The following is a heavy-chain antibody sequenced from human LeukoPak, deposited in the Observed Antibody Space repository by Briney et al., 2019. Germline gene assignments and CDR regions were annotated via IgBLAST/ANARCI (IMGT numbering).Heavy chain of an antibody. V-gene: IGHV3-49*03. CDR1: GFTFGEYA. D-gene: IGHD3-16*02. CDR2: IRDKGYAETT. J-gene: IGHJ4*02. Sequence: GGSLRLSCTASGFTFGEYAMSWFRQAPGKGLEWVGFIRDKGYAETTEYAAAVKGRFTISRDDSKRLAYLQMNSLKTDDTGVYFCSRSLIFDYWGQGTLVTVSS. CDR3: SRSLIFDY.